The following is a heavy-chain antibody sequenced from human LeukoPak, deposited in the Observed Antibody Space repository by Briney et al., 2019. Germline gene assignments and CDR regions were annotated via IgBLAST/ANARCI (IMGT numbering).Heavy chain of an antibody. J-gene: IGHJ6*02. V-gene: IGHV4-39*07. CDR2: ICYSGST. Sequence: SETLSLTCTVSGGSISSSSYYWGWIRQPPGKGLEWIGSICYSGSTYYNPSLKSRVTISVDTSKNQFSLKLSSVTAADTAVYYCARDLGIAGGSYYYYYGMDVWGQGTTVTVSS. CDR3: ARDLGIAGGSYYYYYGMDV. D-gene: IGHD6-13*01. CDR1: GGSISSSSYY.